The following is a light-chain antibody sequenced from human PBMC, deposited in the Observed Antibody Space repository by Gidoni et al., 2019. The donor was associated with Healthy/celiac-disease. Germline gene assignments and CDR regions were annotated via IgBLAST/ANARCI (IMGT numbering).Light chain of an antibody. CDR3: SSYTSSSTLPYV. CDR2: DVS. CDR1: SSDVGGYNY. Sequence: SALPQSASVSGSPGQSITISCTGTSSDVGGYNYVSWYQQHPGKAPKLMMYDVSNRPSGVSNRFSGSKSGNTASLTISGLQAEDEADYYCSSYTSSSTLPYVFGTGTKVTVL. J-gene: IGLJ1*01. V-gene: IGLV2-14*01.